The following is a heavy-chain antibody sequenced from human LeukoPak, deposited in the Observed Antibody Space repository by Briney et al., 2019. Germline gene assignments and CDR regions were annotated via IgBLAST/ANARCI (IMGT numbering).Heavy chain of an antibody. CDR1: GVSISSGDYY. D-gene: IGHD2-2*01. J-gene: IGHJ5*02. CDR2: IYYSGST. CDR3: ARERPAVGYCSSTRCYRWFDP. Sequence: PSETLSLTCTVSGVSISSGDYYWSWIRQPPGKGLEWIVYIYYSGSTNYNPSLKSRVIISVDTSKNQFSLKLSSVTAADTAVYYCARERPAVGYCSSTRCYRWFDPWGQGTVVTVSS. V-gene: IGHV4-30-4*01.